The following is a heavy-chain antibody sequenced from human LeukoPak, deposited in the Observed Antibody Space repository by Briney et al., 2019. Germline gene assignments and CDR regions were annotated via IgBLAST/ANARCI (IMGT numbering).Heavy chain of an antibody. Sequence: ASVKVPCKASGYTFTSYGISWVRQAPGQGLEWMGWISAYNGNTNYAQKLQGRVTMTTDTSTSTAYMELRSLRSDDTAVYYCAREAGRVTMVRGVISPYYFDYWGQGTLVTVSS. CDR1: GYTFTSYG. CDR2: ISAYNGNT. D-gene: IGHD3-10*01. CDR3: AREAGRVTMVRGVISPYYFDY. J-gene: IGHJ4*02. V-gene: IGHV1-18*04.